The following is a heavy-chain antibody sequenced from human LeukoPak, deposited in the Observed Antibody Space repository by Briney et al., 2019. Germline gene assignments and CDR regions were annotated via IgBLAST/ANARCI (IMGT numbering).Heavy chain of an antibody. Sequence: SETLSLTCTVSGGSIGSSSYYWGWIRQPPGEGLEWIGSIYYSGNTYYNPSLKSRVTMSVDTSKNQFSLKLSSVTAADTAVYYCARDRTEAIFGVVTQYGDAFDIWGQGTMVTVSS. CDR1: GGSIGSSSYY. V-gene: IGHV4-39*07. D-gene: IGHD3-3*01. J-gene: IGHJ3*02. CDR2: IYYSGNT. CDR3: ARDRTEAIFGVVTQYGDAFDI.